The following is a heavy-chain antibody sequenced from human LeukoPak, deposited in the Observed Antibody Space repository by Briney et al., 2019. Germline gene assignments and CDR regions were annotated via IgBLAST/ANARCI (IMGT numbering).Heavy chain of an antibody. CDR3: ARGESTAYDAFDI. Sequence: GESLKISCAASGFSVSSNYMSWVRQVPGKGQEWGSVIYSGGSTYYADSVKGRFTISRDNSKNTLYLQMNSLRAEDTAVYYCARGESTAYDAFDIWGQGTMVTVSS. V-gene: IGHV3-53*01. CDR2: IYSGGST. CDR1: GFSVSSNY. D-gene: IGHD2-2*01. J-gene: IGHJ3*02.